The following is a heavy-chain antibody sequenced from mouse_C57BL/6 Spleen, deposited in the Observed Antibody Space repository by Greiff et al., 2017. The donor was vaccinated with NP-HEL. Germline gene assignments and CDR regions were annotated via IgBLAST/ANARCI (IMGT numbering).Heavy chain of an antibody. V-gene: IGHV5-16*01. Sequence: EVKLVESEGGLVQPGSSMKLSCTASGFTFSDYYMAWVRQVPEKGLEWVANINYDGSSTYYLDSLKSRFIISRDNAKNILYLQMSSLKSEDTAAYYCARDQGLDYAMDYWGQGTSVTVSS. CDR2: INYDGSST. CDR3: ARDQGLDYAMDY. CDR1: GFTFSDYY. D-gene: IGHD3-2*02. J-gene: IGHJ4*01.